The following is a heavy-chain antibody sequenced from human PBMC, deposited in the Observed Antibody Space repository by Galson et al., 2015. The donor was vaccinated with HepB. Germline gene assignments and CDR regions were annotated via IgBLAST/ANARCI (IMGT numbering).Heavy chain of an antibody. D-gene: IGHD3-22*01. V-gene: IGHV3-23*01. J-gene: IGHJ4*02. CDR2: ISGSGGST. CDR1: GFTFSSYA. CDR3: AKDLRGRIAYYYDSSGPGDY. Sequence: SLRLSCAASGFTFSSYAMSWVRQAPGKGLEWVSAISGSGGSTYYADSVKGRFTFSRDNSKNTLYLQMNSLRAEDTAVYYRAKDLRGRIAYYYDSSGPGDYWGQGTLVTVSS.